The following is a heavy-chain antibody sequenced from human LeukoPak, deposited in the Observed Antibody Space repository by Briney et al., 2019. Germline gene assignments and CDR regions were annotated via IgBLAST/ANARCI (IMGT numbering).Heavy chain of an antibody. J-gene: IGHJ4*02. CDR1: GFTFSSYA. D-gene: IGHD6-6*01. CDR3: AKDRRVYSSSES. CDR2: ISGSGTST. Sequence: PGGSLRLSCAASGFTFSSYAMSWVRQAPGKGLEGVSAISGSGTSTYYADSVKGRFTISRDNSKNTLYLQMNSLRAEDTAVYYCAKDRRVYSSSESWGQGTLVTVSS. V-gene: IGHV3-23*01.